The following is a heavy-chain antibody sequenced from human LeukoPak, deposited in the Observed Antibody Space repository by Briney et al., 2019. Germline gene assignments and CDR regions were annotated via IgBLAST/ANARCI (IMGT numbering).Heavy chain of an antibody. CDR3: TRGYWFDS. J-gene: IGHJ5*01. Sequence: GGSLRLSCAASGFTFSGYGMHWVRQAPGKGLEWVAVIWYDGSNKYYADSVRGRFTISRDNAKSSFYLQMNSLRAEDTAVYYCTRGYWFDSWGQGILVTVSS. CDR2: IWYDGSNK. V-gene: IGHV3-33*01. CDR1: GFTFSGYG.